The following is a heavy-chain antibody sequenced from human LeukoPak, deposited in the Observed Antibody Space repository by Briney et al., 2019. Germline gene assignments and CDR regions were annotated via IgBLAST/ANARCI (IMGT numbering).Heavy chain of an antibody. CDR2: ISAYNGNT. Sequence: ASVKVSCKASGYTFTSFGITWVRQAPGQGLEWMGWISAYNGNTNYAQKFQGRVTMTRDTSISTAYMELSRLRSDDTAMYYCARDRGIAVASTPDYWGQGTLVTVSS. J-gene: IGHJ4*02. D-gene: IGHD6-19*01. CDR3: ARDRGIAVASTPDY. CDR1: GYTFTSFG. V-gene: IGHV1-18*01.